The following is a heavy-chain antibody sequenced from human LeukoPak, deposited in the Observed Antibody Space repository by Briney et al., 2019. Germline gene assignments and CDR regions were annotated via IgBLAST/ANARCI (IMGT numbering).Heavy chain of an antibody. CDR2: ISSSSSYI. CDR1: GFTFSSYS. Sequence: GGSLRLSCAASGFTFSSYSMNWVRQAPGKGLEWVSSISSSSSYIYYADSVEGRFTISRDNAKNSLYLQMNSLRAEDTAVYYCARGVDDSSGPFDYWGQGTLVTVSS. CDR3: ARGVDDSSGPFDY. D-gene: IGHD3-22*01. J-gene: IGHJ4*02. V-gene: IGHV3-21*01.